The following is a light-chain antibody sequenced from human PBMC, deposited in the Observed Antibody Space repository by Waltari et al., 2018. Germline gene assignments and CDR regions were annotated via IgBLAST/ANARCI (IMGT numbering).Light chain of an antibody. CDR1: QIITGSW. CDR2: GSS. CDR3: QQYDGSVVT. Sequence: EIVLTQSPGTLSLSPGERVILSCRASQIITGSWLPLYRQKPGQAPRLLISGSSTRAPGIPDRFSGGGSGADFTLTISRLEPEDSAVYYCQQYDGSVVTFGGGTKVEIK. V-gene: IGKV3-20*01. J-gene: IGKJ4*01.